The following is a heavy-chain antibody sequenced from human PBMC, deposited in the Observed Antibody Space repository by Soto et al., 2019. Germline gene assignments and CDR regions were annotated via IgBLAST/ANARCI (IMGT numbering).Heavy chain of an antibody. D-gene: IGHD3-3*01. CDR1: GFTFSSYA. Sequence: GGSLRLSCAASGFTFSSYAMSWVRQAPGKGLEWVSAISGSGGSTYYADSVKGRFTISRDNSKNTLYLQMNSLRAEDTAVYYCAKIPSHDFWSGYYPLTTFTDYYGMDVWGQGTTVTVSS. J-gene: IGHJ6*02. CDR3: AKIPSHDFWSGYYPLTTFTDYYGMDV. V-gene: IGHV3-23*01. CDR2: ISGSGGST.